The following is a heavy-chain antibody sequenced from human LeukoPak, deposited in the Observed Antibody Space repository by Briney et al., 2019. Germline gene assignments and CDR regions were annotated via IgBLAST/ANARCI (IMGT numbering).Heavy chain of an antibody. J-gene: IGHJ4*02. Sequence: GGSLRLSCAASGFTFSSYGMHWVRQAPGKGLEWVAFIRYDGSNKYYADSVKGRFTISRDNSKNTLYLQMNSLRAEDTAVYYCAKDVASSWYKGAGFWGQGTLVTVSS. D-gene: IGHD6-13*01. CDR3: AKDVASSWYKGAGF. CDR2: IRYDGSNK. V-gene: IGHV3-30*02. CDR1: GFTFSSYG.